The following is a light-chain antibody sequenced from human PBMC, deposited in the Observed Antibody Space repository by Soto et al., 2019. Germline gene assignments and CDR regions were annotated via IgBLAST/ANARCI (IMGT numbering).Light chain of an antibody. CDR1: QSVSSD. J-gene: IGKJ5*01. V-gene: IGKV3-15*01. CDR3: QQYNKWPIT. CDR2: YTS. Sequence: EIFMTQSPATLSVSLWESATLSWRASQSVSSDLAWYQQKPGQAPRLLIYYTSTRATGFPARFSGGGSGTEFTLTISSLQSEDSAFYYCQQYNKWPITFGQGTRLEI.